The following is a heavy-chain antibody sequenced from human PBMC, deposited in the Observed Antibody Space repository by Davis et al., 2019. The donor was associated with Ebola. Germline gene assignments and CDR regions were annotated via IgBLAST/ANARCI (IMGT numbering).Heavy chain of an antibody. D-gene: IGHD4-17*01. CDR3: ARKMTTVTTGWFDP. Sequence: GGSLRLSCAASGFPFTTYTLNWVRQAPGKGLECVSSISSYSDYIYYADSVKGRFTISRDNAKNSLYLQMNSLRAEDTAVYYCARKMTTVTTGWFDPWGQGTLVTVSS. V-gene: IGHV3-21*04. J-gene: IGHJ5*02. CDR1: GFPFTTYT. CDR2: ISSYSDYI.